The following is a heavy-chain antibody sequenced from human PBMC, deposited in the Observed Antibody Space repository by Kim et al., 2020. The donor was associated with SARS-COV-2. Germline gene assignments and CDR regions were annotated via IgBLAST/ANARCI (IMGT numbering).Heavy chain of an antibody. V-gene: IGHV4-34*01. CDR1: GGSFSGYY. D-gene: IGHD2-21*02. Sequence: SETLSLTCAVYGGSFSGYYWSWIRQPPGKGLEWIGEINHSGSTNYNPSLKSRVTISVDTSKNQFSLKLSSVTAADTAVYYCARGGGDGVTAPTPLDYWGQGTLVTVSS. CDR2: INHSGST. CDR3: ARGGGDGVTAPTPLDY. J-gene: IGHJ4*02.